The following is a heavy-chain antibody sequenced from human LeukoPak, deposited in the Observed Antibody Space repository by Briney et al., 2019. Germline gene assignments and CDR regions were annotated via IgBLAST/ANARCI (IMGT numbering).Heavy chain of an antibody. Sequence: SDTLSHTRCLWGGSLSSYYWSWMPPPPGEGLGGIGNNYYRGSTNYNPSLKSRVTISVDTSKDQFSLKLSSVTAADTAVYYCARVDPDSSSTLEVFDYWGQGTLVTVSS. J-gene: IGHJ4*02. CDR3: ARVDPDSSSTLEVFDY. CDR1: GGSLSSYY. CDR2: NYYRGST. D-gene: IGHD6-6*01. V-gene: IGHV4-59*07.